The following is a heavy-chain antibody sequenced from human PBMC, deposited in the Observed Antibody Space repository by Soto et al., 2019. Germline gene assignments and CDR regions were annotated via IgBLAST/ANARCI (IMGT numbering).Heavy chain of an antibody. V-gene: IGHV4-39*07. CDR2: IFYSGST. CDR3: ARFQQYFQH. Sequence: SETLSLTCTVSGGSISSSSYYWTWIRQPPGKGLEWIGNIFYSGSTYYNPSLKSRVTISVDTSKNQFSLQLTSVTAADTAVYYCARFQQYFQHWGQGTLVTVSS. CDR1: GGSISSSSYY. J-gene: IGHJ1*01.